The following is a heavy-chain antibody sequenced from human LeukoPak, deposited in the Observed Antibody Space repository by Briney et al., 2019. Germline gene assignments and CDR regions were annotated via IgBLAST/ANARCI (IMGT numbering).Heavy chain of an antibody. J-gene: IGHJ4*02. CDR3: AKVAVEYYYGSGSFDY. CDR2: IWYHGNDE. D-gene: IGHD3-10*01. Sequence: GGSLRLSCAASGFTFSNYGMHWVRQAPGKGLEWVALIWYHGNDEDYVDSVKGRFTISRDNSKNMVYLQMNSLRAEDTAVYYCAKVAVEYYYGSGSFDYWGQGTLVTVSS. CDR1: GFTFSNYG. V-gene: IGHV3-30*02.